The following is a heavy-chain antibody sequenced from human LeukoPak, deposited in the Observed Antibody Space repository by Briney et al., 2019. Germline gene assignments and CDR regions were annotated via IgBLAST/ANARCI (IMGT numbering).Heavy chain of an antibody. V-gene: IGHV1-8*02. CDR3: ARGVRLGELSLYYFDY. Sequence: ASVKVSCKASGYTFTSYGISWVRQAPGQGLEWMGWMNPNSGNTGYAQKFQGRVTMTRNTSISTAYMELSSLRSEDAAVYYCARGVRLGELSLYYFDYWGQGTLVTVSS. CDR1: GYTFTSYG. CDR2: MNPNSGNT. D-gene: IGHD3-16*02. J-gene: IGHJ4*02.